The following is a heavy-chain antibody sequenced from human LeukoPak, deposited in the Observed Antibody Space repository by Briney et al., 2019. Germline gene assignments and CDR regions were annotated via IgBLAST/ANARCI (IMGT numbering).Heavy chain of an antibody. CDR2: ISGGGGST. CDR3: AKGGKWDVTPFDY. Sequence: GGSLRLSCAASGFTFTSYSMNWVRQAPGKGLEWVSTISGGGGSTYYADSVKGRFTISRDNSKYTLYLQVNSLRAEDTAVYYCAKGGKWDVTPFDYWGQGTLVTVSS. V-gene: IGHV3-23*01. J-gene: IGHJ4*02. D-gene: IGHD1-26*01. CDR1: GFTFTSYS.